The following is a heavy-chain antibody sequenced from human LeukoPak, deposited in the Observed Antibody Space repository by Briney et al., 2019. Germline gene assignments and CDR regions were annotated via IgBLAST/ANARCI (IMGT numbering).Heavy chain of an antibody. V-gene: IGHV3-30-3*01. J-gene: IGHJ4*02. Sequence: PGGSLRLSCAASGFTISSYAMHWVRQAPGKGLEWVAVISHDGSNKYYADSVKGRFTISRDNSKNTLYLQMNSLRAEDTAVYYCAKALEYYFDYWGQGTLVTVSS. CDR1: GFTISSYA. CDR2: ISHDGSNK. CDR3: AKALEYYFDY.